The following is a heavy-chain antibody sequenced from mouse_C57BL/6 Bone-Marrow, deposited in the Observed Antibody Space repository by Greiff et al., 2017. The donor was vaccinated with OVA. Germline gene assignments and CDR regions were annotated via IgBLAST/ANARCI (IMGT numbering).Heavy chain of an antibody. CDR3: ASDHVYAMDY. CDR1: GYSITSGYY. CDR2: ISYDGSN. Sequence: VQLQQSGPGLVKPSQSLSLTCSVTGYSITSGYYWNWIRQFPGNKLEWMGYISYDGSNNYNPSLKNRISITRDTSKNQFFLKLNSVTTEDTATYYCASDHVYAMDYWGQGTSVTVSS. J-gene: IGHJ4*01. V-gene: IGHV3-6*01.